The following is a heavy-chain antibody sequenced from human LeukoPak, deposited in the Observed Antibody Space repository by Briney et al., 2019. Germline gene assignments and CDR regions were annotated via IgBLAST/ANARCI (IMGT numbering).Heavy chain of an antibody. CDR1: GFTFSTYG. Sequence: GGSLRLSCAASGFTFSTYGMNWVRQAPGKGLEWVSSISDSSSYIYYADSVKGRFTISRDNAKNSLYLQMNSLRAEDTAVYYCARTYYYDSSGIDYWGQGTLVTVSS. J-gene: IGHJ4*02. CDR3: ARTYYYDSSGIDY. CDR2: ISDSSSYI. D-gene: IGHD3-22*01. V-gene: IGHV3-21*01.